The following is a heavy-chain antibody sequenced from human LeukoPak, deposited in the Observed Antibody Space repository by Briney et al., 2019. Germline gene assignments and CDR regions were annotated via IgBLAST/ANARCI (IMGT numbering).Heavy chain of an antibody. V-gene: IGHV4-59*08. D-gene: IGHD3-10*01. CDR1: GGSISSYY. J-gene: IGHJ4*02. CDR2: NYYSGTT. Sequence: SETLSLTCTVSGGSISSYYWSWIRQPPGRGLEWIGYNYYSGTTNYNPSLKRRVTISIDTSKNQFSLKLSSVTAADTAVYYCASHYGSGFDDWGQGTRVTVSS. CDR3: ASHYGSGFDD.